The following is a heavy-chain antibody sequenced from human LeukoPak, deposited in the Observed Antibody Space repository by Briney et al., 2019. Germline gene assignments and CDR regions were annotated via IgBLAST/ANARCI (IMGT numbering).Heavy chain of an antibody. V-gene: IGHV4-34*01. CDR3: ASQWELHPAF. Sequence: PSETLSLTCAVYGGSFSGYYWSWIRQPPGKGLEWIGEINHSGSTNYNPSLKSRVTISVDTSKNQFSLKLSSVTAADTAVYYCASQWELHPAFWGQGTLVTVSS. D-gene: IGHD1-26*01. J-gene: IGHJ4*02. CDR2: INHSGST. CDR1: GGSFSGYY.